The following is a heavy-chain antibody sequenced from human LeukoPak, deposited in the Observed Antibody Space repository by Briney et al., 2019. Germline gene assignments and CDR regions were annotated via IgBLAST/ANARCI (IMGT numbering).Heavy chain of an antibody. Sequence: ASVKVPCKASGYRFSGNYIHWVRQAPGQGLEWMAWINPNSGDTNYAQMFQGRVTVTRDTSISTVYMELSRLRYDDTAIYYCARAREVTGLTPWGQGTLVTVSS. D-gene: IGHD3-9*01. J-gene: IGHJ5*02. CDR1: GYRFSGNY. CDR2: INPNSGDT. CDR3: ARAREVTGLTP. V-gene: IGHV1-2*02.